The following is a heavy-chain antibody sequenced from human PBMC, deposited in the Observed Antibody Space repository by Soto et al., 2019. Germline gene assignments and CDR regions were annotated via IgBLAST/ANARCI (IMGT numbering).Heavy chain of an antibody. CDR1: GGSISSYY. CDR3: ARMTGDWYFDL. CDR2: IYYSGST. Sequence: KALETLSLTCTVSGGSISSYYWSWIRQPPGKGLEWIGYIYYSGSTNYNPSLKSRVTISVDTSKNQFSLKLSSVTAADTAVYYCARMTGDWYFDLWGRGTLVTVSS. J-gene: IGHJ2*01. V-gene: IGHV4-59*01.